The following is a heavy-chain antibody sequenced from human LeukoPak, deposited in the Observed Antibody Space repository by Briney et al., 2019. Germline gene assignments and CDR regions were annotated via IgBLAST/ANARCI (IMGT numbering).Heavy chain of an antibody. CDR1: GGSFSGYY. D-gene: IGHD6-19*01. CDR3: AKAGSVAGTPFGF. Sequence: SETLSLTCAVYGGSFSGYYWSWIRQPPGKRLEWIGEINHSGSTNYNPSLKRRVTISVDTSKSQFSLKVISVTAADAAVYYCAKAGSVAGTPFGFWGQGALVTVSS. J-gene: IGHJ4*02. CDR2: INHSGST. V-gene: IGHV4-34*01.